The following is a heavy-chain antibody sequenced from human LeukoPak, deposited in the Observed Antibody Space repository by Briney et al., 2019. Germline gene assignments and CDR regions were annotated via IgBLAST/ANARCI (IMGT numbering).Heavy chain of an antibody. CDR1: GFPFGSHA. CDR2: ISSSGTSK. J-gene: IGHJ4*02. Sequence: GGSLRLSCAASGFPFGSHAMKWVRQAPGKGLEWVSVISSSGTSKYYIDSVEDRFTISRDNSNNTLYLQMYNLRADDTAVYYCAPGRFLEWLSPPADYWGQGTLVTVSS. D-gene: IGHD3-3*01. CDR3: APGRFLEWLSPPADY. V-gene: IGHV3-23*01.